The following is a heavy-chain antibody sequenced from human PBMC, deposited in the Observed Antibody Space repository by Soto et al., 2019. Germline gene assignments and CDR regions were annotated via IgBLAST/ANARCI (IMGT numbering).Heavy chain of an antibody. CDR3: ARGAGYCSGGSCSKPLYYYYYYMDV. D-gene: IGHD2-15*01. V-gene: IGHV3-64*01. CDR1: GFTFSSYA. Sequence: GGSLRLSCAASGFTFSSYAMHWVRQAPGKGLEYVSAISSNGGSTYYANSVKGRFTISRDNSKNTLYLQMGSLRAEDMVLYYCARGAGYCSGGSCSKPLYYYYYYMDVWGKGTTVTVSS. CDR2: ISSNGGST. J-gene: IGHJ6*03.